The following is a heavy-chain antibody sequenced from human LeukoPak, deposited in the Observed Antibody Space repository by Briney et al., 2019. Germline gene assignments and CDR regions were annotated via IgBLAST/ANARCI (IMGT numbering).Heavy chain of an antibody. CDR2: INPNSGGT. CDR3: ARRNGIAAAGTLYYYYGMDV. V-gene: IGHV1-2*02. Sequence: ASVKVSCKASGYTFTGYYMHWVRQAPGQGLEWMGWINPNSGGTNYAQKFQGRVTMTRDTSISTAYMELSRLRSDDTAVYYCARRNGIAAAGTLYYYYGMDVWGQGTTVTISS. J-gene: IGHJ6*02. D-gene: IGHD6-13*01. CDR1: GYTFTGYY.